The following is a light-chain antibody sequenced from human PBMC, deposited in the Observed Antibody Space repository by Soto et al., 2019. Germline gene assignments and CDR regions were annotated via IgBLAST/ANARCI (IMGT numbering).Light chain of an antibody. J-gene: IGLJ1*01. CDR1: SSDVGDNNH. CDR2: DVS. CDR3: CSHAGSYTFV. Sequence: QSVLAQPRSASGSPGQSITISCTGTSSDVGDNNHVSWYQHHPGKAPKLLIFDVSKRPSGVPDRFSGSKSGNTASLTISGLQAEDEADYSCCSHAGSYTFVFGTGTKVTVL. V-gene: IGLV2-11*01.